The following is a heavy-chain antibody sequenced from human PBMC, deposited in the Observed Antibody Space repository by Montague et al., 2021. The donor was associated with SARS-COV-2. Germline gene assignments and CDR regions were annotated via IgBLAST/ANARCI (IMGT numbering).Heavy chain of an antibody. D-gene: IGHD3-10*01. CDR3: ARGIWFGELLTGYYYYGMDV. CDR2: TYYRSKWYN. Sequence: CAISGDSVSGNSAAWNWIRQSPSRGLEWLGRTYYRSKWYNDYAVSVKSRITINLDTSKNQFSLQLNSVTPEDTAVYYCARGIWFGELLTGYYYYGMDVWGQGTTVTVSS. J-gene: IGHJ6*02. V-gene: IGHV6-1*01. CDR1: GDSVSGNSAA.